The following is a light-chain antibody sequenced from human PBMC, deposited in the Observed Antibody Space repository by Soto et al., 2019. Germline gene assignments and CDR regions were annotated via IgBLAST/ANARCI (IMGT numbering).Light chain of an antibody. Sequence: EIVMMQFPATLSVSPGERVTLSCRASQSVSSSYLAWYQQKPGQAPRLLIYDASTRATGIPARFSGSGSGTEFTLTISSLQSEDFEIYYCQQYNNWPITFGQGTRLEIK. J-gene: IGKJ5*01. CDR1: QSVSSSY. V-gene: IGKV3-15*01. CDR2: DAS. CDR3: QQYNNWPIT.